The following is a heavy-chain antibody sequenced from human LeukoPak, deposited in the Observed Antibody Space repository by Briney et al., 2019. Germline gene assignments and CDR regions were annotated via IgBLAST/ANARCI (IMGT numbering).Heavy chain of an antibody. CDR3: ARLPPYFITMVREGAFDI. Sequence: QPGGSLRLSCAASGFTFSTYWMHWVRHAPGKGLVWVSRISSDGSITSYADSVKGRFTISRDNAKNTLYLQMNSLRAEDTAVYYCARLPPYFITMVREGAFDIWGQGTMVTVSS. CDR1: GFTFSTYW. J-gene: IGHJ3*02. D-gene: IGHD3-10*01. CDR2: ISSDGSIT. V-gene: IGHV3-74*01.